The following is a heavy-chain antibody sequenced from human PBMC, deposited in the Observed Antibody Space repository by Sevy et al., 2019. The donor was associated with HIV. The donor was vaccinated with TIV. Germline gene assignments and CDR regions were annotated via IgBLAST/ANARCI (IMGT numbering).Heavy chain of an antibody. CDR2: ISYDGSNK. CDR3: ARDGEAYYDSSGYYSAIFDY. CDR1: GFTFSSYA. J-gene: IGHJ4*02. D-gene: IGHD3-22*01. V-gene: IGHV3-30-3*01. Sequence: GGSLRLSCAASGFTFSSYAMHWVRQAPGKGLEWVAVISYDGSNKYYADSVKGRFTISSDNSKNTLYLQMNSLRAEDTAVYYCARDGEAYYDSSGYYSAIFDYWGQGTLVTVSS.